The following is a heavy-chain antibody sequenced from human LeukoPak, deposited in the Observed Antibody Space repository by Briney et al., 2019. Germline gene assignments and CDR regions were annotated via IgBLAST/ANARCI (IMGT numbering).Heavy chain of an antibody. V-gene: IGHV3-21*01. D-gene: IGHD6-13*01. Sequence: GGSLRLSCAASGFTFSSYSMNWVRQAPGKGLEWVSSISSSSSYIYYADSVKGRFTISRDNAKNSLYLQMNSLRAEDTAVYYCATGYSSSWYWFDSWGQGTLVTVSS. CDR3: ATGYSSSWYWFDS. J-gene: IGHJ5*01. CDR1: GFTFSSYS. CDR2: ISSSSSYI.